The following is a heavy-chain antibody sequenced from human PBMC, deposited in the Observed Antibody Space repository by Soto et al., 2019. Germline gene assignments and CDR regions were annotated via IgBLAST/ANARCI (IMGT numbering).Heavy chain of an antibody. V-gene: IGHV3-23*01. D-gene: IGHD1-1*01. CDR1: GFTFSSYV. CDR2: ISGSGDNT. CDR3: AKAQGPQARIWNGPARYRMYV. J-gene: IGHJ6*02. Sequence: PGGSLRLSCAASGFTFSSYVMSWVRQAPGKGIDWVSGISGSGDNTDYADSVRGRFTISRDNSKNTLYLQLNGLRAEDTAIYYCAKAQGPQARIWNGPARYRMYVWGPGTTVTVSS.